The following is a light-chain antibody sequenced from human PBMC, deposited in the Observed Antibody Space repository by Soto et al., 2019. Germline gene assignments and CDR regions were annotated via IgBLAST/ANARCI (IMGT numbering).Light chain of an antibody. CDR2: RAS. Sequence: DIQMTQSPSTLSASVGDRVTITCRVSQSIDNWLAWYQQKPGKVPNLLIYRASILHSGVPSRFSGSGSGTEITLTISTLQPDDFATYYCQQYKTYRTFGQGTKVDIK. CDR3: QQYKTYRT. J-gene: IGKJ1*01. CDR1: QSIDNW. V-gene: IGKV1-5*03.